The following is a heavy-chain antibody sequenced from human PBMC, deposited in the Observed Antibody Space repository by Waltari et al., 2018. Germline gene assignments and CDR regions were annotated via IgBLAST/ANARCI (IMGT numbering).Heavy chain of an antibody. CDR1: GFTFSSYG. V-gene: IGHV3-30*18. CDR3: AKDRSSSAIFDY. Sequence: VQLLESGGGVVQPGRSLRLSCTVSGFTFSSYGMHWVRQAPGKGLEWVAVISFDGSNKYYADSVKGRFTVSRDNSKNTLYLQMNSLRTEDTAVYYCAKDRSSSAIFDYWGQGTLVTVSS. CDR2: ISFDGSNK. D-gene: IGHD6-13*01. J-gene: IGHJ4*02.